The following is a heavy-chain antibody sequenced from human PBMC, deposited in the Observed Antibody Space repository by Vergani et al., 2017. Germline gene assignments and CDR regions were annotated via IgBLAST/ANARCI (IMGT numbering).Heavy chain of an antibody. D-gene: IGHD3-22*01. J-gene: IGHJ6*03. CDR1: GYTLTELS. Sequence: VQLVQSGAEVKKPGASVKVSCKVSGYTLTELSMHWVRQPPGKGLEWMGGFDPEDGETIYAQKFQGRVTMTEDTSTDTAYMELSSLRSEDTAVYYCATGLIQKHSSVVYYYYYYMDVWGKGTTVTVSS. CDR2: FDPEDGET. V-gene: IGHV1-24*01. CDR3: ATGLIQKHSSVVYYYYYYMDV.